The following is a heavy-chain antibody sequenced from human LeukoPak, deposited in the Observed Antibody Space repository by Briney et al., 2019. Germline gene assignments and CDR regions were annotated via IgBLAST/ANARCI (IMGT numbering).Heavy chain of an antibody. CDR1: GFTFSSYA. D-gene: IGHD3-10*01. CDR3: ARDRGYVDV. V-gene: IGHV3-64*01. J-gene: IGHJ6*04. Sequence: PVGSLRLSCAASGFTFSSYAMHWVRQAPGKGLEYVSAISSNGGSTYYANSVKGRFTISRDNSKNTLYLQMGSLRAEDMAVYYCARDRGYVDVWGKGTTVTVSS. CDR2: ISSNGGST.